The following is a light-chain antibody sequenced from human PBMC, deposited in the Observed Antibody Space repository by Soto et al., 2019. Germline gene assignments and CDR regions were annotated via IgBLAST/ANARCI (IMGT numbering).Light chain of an antibody. CDR1: QSISSY. CDR2: GAS. CDR3: QQYTDWPRRT. J-gene: IGKJ1*01. V-gene: IGKV3-11*01. Sequence: ETVLTQSPATVSLSPVEIATLSCMASQSISSYLAWYQQKPGQAPRLLIYGASNRATGIPDRFSGSGSGTDFTLTITSLQSDDFAVYFCQQYTDWPRRTFGQGTKVDIK.